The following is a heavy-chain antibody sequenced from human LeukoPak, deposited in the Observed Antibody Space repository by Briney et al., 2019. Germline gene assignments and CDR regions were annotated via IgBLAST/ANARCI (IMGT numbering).Heavy chain of an antibody. Sequence: GGSLRLSCAASGFTFSSYSMNWVRQAPGKGLEWVSYISSSSSTIYYADSVKGRFTISRDNAKNSLYLQMNSLRAEDTAMYYCAREPRRQGLAAGAPYYYYYGMDVWGQGTTVTVSS. CDR1: GFTFSSYS. D-gene: IGHD6-13*01. J-gene: IGHJ6*02. V-gene: IGHV3-48*04. CDR3: AREPRRQGLAAGAPYYYYYGMDV. CDR2: ISSSSSTI.